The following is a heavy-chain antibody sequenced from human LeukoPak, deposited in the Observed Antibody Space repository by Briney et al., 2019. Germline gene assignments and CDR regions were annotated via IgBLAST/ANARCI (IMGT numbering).Heavy chain of an antibody. V-gene: IGHV4-59*08. CDR3: ARRYDSTLYYYYYMDV. Sequence: SETLSLTCTVSGGSISGYYWSWIRQPPGKGLEWIGYIYYTVSTNYNPSLKSRVTISVHTSKNQFYLKLSSVTAADTAVYYCARRYDSTLYYYYYMDVWGKGTTVTVSS. D-gene: IGHD3-22*01. CDR1: GGSISGYY. J-gene: IGHJ6*03. CDR2: IYYTVST.